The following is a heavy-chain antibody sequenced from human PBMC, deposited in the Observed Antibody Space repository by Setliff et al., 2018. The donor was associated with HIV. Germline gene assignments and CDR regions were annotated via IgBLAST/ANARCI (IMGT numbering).Heavy chain of an antibody. CDR1: GYTFTVNH. Sequence: ASVKVSCKTSGYTFTVNHLHWVRQAPGQGVEWVGKISPDSGDTFYAQKFRGRVTLTRDTSITTAYMELSTLRDDDTAVYYCARDAGAPGRGNPLDYWGQGTLVTVSS. D-gene: IGHD3-10*01. CDR2: ISPDSGDT. CDR3: ARDAGAPGRGNPLDY. V-gene: IGHV1-2*02. J-gene: IGHJ4*02.